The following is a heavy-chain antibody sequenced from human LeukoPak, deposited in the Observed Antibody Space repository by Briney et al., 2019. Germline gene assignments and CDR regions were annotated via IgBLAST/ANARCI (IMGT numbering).Heavy chain of an antibody. CDR3: AKDGDSRGYYSTYFDY. V-gene: IGHV3-23*01. CDR1: GFTFSSYW. CDR2: ISDSGGST. J-gene: IGHJ4*02. Sequence: PGGSLRLSCAASGFTFSSYWMSWVRQAPGKGLEWVSSISDSGGSTFYADSVKGRFTISRDNSKNTLHLQMNSLRAEDTAVYYCAKDGDSRGYYSTYFDYWGQGILVTVSS. D-gene: IGHD3-22*01.